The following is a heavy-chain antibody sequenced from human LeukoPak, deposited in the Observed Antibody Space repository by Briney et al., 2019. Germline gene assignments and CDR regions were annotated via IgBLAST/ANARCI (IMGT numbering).Heavy chain of an antibody. V-gene: IGHV3-23*01. CDR2: ITDTGGST. Sequence: PGGSLRLSCAASGFTFSSYGMHWVRQAPGKGLEWVSAITDTGGSTYHADSVKGRLTISRDNSKNTLYLQMSSLRADDTAVYYCAKGSADARPYYFDYWGQGTLVTVSS. J-gene: IGHJ4*02. CDR3: AKGSADARPYYFDY. D-gene: IGHD2-15*01. CDR1: GFTFSSYG.